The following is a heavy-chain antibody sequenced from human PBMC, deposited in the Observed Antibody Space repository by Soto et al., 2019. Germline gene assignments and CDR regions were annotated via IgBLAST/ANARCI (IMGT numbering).Heavy chain of an antibody. Sequence: SVKVSCKASGFTFTSSAVQWVRQARGQRLEWIGWIVVGSGNTNYAQKFQERVTITRDMSTSTAYMELSSLRSEDTAVYYCAAELVAVAGLDAFDIWGQGTVVTVSS. V-gene: IGHV1-58*01. CDR2: IVVGSGNT. CDR1: GFTFTSSA. D-gene: IGHD6-19*01. CDR3: AAELVAVAGLDAFDI. J-gene: IGHJ3*02.